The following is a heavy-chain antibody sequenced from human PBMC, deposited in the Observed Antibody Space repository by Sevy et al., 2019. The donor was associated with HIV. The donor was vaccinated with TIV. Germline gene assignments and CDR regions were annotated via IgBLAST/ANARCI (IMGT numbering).Heavy chain of an antibody. Sequence: SETLALTCIVPSGSVRSGNNYWSWIRQPPGKGLEGIGYIYYSGNTKNNPSLKSRVTISIDTSKNQFSLNLTSVTAADTAVYYCARDPSEEGFSYGPFDSWGQGILVTVSS. CDR1: SGSVRSGNNY. CDR2: IYYSGNT. D-gene: IGHD5-18*01. CDR3: ARDPSEEGFSYGPFDS. J-gene: IGHJ5*01. V-gene: IGHV4-61*01.